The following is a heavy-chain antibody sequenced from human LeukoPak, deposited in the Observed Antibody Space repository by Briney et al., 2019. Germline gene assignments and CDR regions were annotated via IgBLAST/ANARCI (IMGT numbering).Heavy chain of an antibody. V-gene: IGHV3-21*01. CDR3: ARGEGYYASGSYYIDY. Sequence: GSLRLSCAASGFTFSSYTMNWVRQAPGKGLEWVSSITTSTTYIYYADSVRGRFTISRDNAKDSLYLRMSSLRVEDTAVYYCARGEGYYASGSYYIDYWGQGTLVTVSS. D-gene: IGHD3-10*01. J-gene: IGHJ4*02. CDR1: GFTFSSYT. CDR2: ITTSTTYI.